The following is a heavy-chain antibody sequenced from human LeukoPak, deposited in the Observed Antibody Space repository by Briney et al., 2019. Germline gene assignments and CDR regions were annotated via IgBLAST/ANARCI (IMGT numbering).Heavy chain of an antibody. CDR3: ARGPGNLLPFDY. D-gene: IGHD1-26*01. J-gene: IGHJ4*02. CDR1: GGSFSGYY. Sequence: TSETLSLTCAVYGGSFSGYYWSWIRQPPGKGLEWIGEINHSGSTNYNPSLKSRVTISVDTSKNQFSLKLSSVTAADTAVYSCARGPGNLLPFDYWGQGTLVTVSS. V-gene: IGHV4-34*01. CDR2: INHSGST.